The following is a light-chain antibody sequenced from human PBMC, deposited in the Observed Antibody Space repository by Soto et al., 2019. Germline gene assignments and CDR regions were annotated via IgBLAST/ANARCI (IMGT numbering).Light chain of an antibody. Sequence: DIQKTQSPSSLSASVGDRVTITCRSSEDISTWLAWYQQKPGKAPKLLIYAASSLQSGVPSRFSGSGSGTDFTLTISSLQPEDFATYYCQHADSFPLITFGQGTRLEIK. CDR3: QHADSFPLIT. CDR2: AAS. V-gene: IGKV1-12*01. J-gene: IGKJ5*01. CDR1: EDISTW.